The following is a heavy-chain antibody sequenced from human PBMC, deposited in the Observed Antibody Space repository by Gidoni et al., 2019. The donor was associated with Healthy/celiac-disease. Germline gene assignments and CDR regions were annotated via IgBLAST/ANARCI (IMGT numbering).Heavy chain of an antibody. J-gene: IGHJ4*02. CDR3: TTEWTITGTTGSDY. V-gene: IGHV3-15*07. CDR1: GFPFSNAW. D-gene: IGHD1-7*01. CDR2: IKSKTDGGTT. Sequence: EVQLVESGGGLVKPGGSLRLSCAAHGFPFSNAWMNWVRQAPGKGLEWVGRIKSKTDGGTTDYAAPVKGRFTISRDDSKNTLYLQMNSLKTEDTAVYYCTTEWTITGTTGSDYWGQGTLVTVSS.